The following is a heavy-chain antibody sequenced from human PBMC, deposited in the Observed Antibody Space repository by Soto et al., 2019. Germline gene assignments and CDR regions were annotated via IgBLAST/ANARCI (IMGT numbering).Heavy chain of an antibody. CDR2: IYPGDSDT. CDR1: GYSFTSYW. D-gene: IGHD2-2*01. V-gene: IGHV5-51*01. CDR3: AGPRGTSWYYVDY. Sequence: GESLKISFHGSGYSFTSYWIGWVRQIPGKGLEWMGIIYPGDSDTRYSPSFQGQVTISADKSISTAYLQWSSLKASDTARYYCAGPRGTSWYYVDYGGQSNRVNVS. J-gene: IGHJ4*02.